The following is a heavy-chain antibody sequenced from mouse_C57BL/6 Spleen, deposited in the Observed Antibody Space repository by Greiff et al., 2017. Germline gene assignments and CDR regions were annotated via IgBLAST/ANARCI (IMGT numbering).Heavy chain of an antibody. J-gene: IGHJ1*03. CDR3: ARSIGVPYFDV. CDR2: IDPSDSYT. V-gene: IGHV1-69*01. D-gene: IGHD2-14*01. Sequence: QVQLQQPGAELVMPGASVKLSCKASGYTFTSYWMHWVKQRPGQGLEWIGEIDPSDSYTNYNQKFKGKSTLTVDKSSSTAYMQLSSLTSEDSAVYYCARSIGVPYFDVWGTGTTVTVSS. CDR1: GYTFTSYW.